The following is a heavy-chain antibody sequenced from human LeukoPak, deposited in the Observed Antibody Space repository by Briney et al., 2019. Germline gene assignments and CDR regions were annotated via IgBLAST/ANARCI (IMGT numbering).Heavy chain of an antibody. CDR2: IYYSGST. J-gene: IGHJ5*02. D-gene: IGHD6-13*01. V-gene: IGHV4-59*01. Sequence: SATLCLTCTVSGGSLSSYNTSWVRQPPGKGLEWIVDIYYSGSTNYNPSLTSRVTISLDTSKNQFSLKLSSVSPAHTPVYFSARSPLAGAAGTLFGTWGQGT. CDR3: ARSPLAGAAGTLFGT. CDR1: GGSLSSYN.